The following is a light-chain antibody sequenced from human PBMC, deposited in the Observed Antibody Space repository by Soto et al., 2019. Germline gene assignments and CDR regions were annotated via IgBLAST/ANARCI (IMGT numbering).Light chain of an antibody. CDR2: DTS. CDR3: QQLNTYPLT. Sequence: IQLTQSPSSLSASVGDRVTITCRASQGISSYLAWFQQKPGKAPKLLIYDTSTLQSGVPPRFSGSESGTDFTLTISSLQPEDFAAYYCQQLNTYPLTFGQGTRLEIK. CDR1: QGISSY. V-gene: IGKV1-9*01. J-gene: IGKJ5*01.